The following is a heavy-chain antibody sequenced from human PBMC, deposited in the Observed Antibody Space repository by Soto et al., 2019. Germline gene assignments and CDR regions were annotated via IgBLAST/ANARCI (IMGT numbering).Heavy chain of an antibody. D-gene: IGHD1-1*01. J-gene: IGHJ3*02. V-gene: IGHV4-34*01. CDR2: MSHSGGT. CDR3: ARVERGTATTVVDAFDI. Sequence: QVQLQQWGAGLLNPSETLSLTCAVYGGFVSSGSYYWSWIRQPPGKGLEWTGEMSHSGGTHFNPSLKCRVTVSVDTAKNEFSLKMSSVTAADTALYYCARVERGTATTVVDAFDIWGPGTMVTVSS. CDR1: GGFVSSGSYY.